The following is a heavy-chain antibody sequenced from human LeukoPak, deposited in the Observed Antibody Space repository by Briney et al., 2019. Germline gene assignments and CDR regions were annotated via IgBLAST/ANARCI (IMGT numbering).Heavy chain of an antibody. CDR3: AREVYYDSSAGAFDI. CDR2: ISSSSSYI. Sequence: GGSLRLSCAASGFTFSSYSMNWVRQAPGKGLEWVSSISSSSSYIYYADSVKGRFTISRDSAKNSLYLQMNSLRAEDTAVYYCAREVYYDSSAGAFDIWGQGTMVTVSS. J-gene: IGHJ3*02. V-gene: IGHV3-21*01. D-gene: IGHD3-22*01. CDR1: GFTFSSYS.